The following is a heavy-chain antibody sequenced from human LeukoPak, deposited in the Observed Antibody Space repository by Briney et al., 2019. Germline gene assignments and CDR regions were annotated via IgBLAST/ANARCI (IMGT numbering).Heavy chain of an antibody. CDR2: ISSGSNDI. D-gene: IGHD6-13*01. CDR1: GFTFSSYS. J-gene: IGHJ4*02. V-gene: IGHV3-21*01. Sequence: GGSLRLSCAGSGFTFSSYSMNWVRQAPGKGLEWVSFISSGSNDIYYADSVKGRFTISRDNARNSLYLEMNSLRAEDTAVYYCARSIGAAYFDNWGQGTLVTVSS. CDR3: ARSIGAAYFDN.